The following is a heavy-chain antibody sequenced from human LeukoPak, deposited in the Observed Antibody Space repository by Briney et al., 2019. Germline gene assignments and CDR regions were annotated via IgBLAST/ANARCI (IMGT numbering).Heavy chain of an antibody. CDR2: IYYSGST. CDR1: GGSISSYY. D-gene: IGHD2/OR15-2a*01. V-gene: IGHV4-59*08. Sequence: SETLSLTCTVSGGSISSYYWSWIRQPPGKGLEWIGYIYYSGSTNYNPSLKSRVTISVDTSKNQFSLKLSSVTAADTAVYYCAREEIGPDAFDIWGQGTMVTVSS. J-gene: IGHJ3*02. CDR3: AREEIGPDAFDI.